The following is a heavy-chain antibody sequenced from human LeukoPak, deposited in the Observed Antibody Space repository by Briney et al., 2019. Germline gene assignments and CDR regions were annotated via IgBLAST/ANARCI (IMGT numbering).Heavy chain of an antibody. CDR2: IIPIFGTA. V-gene: IGHV1-69*13. Sequence: SVKVSCKASGGAFSSYAISWVRQAPGQGLEWMGGIIPIFGTANYAQKFQGRVTITADESTSTAHMELSSLRSEDTAVYYCASVAPDSSSWYVSYYYYYMDVWGKGTTVTVSS. D-gene: IGHD6-13*01. J-gene: IGHJ6*03. CDR3: ASVAPDSSSWYVSYYYYYMDV. CDR1: GGAFSSYA.